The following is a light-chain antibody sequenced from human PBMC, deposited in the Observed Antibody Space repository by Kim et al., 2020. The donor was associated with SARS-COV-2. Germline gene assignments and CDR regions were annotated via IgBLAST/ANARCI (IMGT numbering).Light chain of an antibody. Sequence: QSALTQPASVSGSPGQTITISCTGTSSDVGGYNYVSWHQQYSGRAPKLLIHNVNKRPSGVSDRFSGSKSGNTASLTISGLQTEDEADYYCSSYRSGTFPFVFGRGTKVTVL. V-gene: IGLV2-14*03. CDR3: SSYRSGTFPFV. J-gene: IGLJ1*01. CDR1: SSDVGGYNY. CDR2: NVN.